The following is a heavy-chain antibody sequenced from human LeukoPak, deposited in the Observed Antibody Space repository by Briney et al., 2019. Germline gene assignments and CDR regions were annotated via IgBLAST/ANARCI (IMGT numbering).Heavy chain of an antibody. D-gene: IGHD4-11*01. J-gene: IGHJ4*02. CDR1: GVSISSSY. Sequence: SETLSLTCTVSGVSISSSYWSWIRQPPGKGLERIGYIYYTGSTTYNPSLKSRITMSVDTSKSQFSLKLSSVTAADTAVYYCARLQSYGNFLDDYWGQGTLVTVSS. V-gene: IGHV4-59*01. CDR3: ARLQSYGNFLDDY. CDR2: IYYTGST.